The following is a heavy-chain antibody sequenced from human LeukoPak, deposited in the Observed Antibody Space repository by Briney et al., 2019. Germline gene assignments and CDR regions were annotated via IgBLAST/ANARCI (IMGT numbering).Heavy chain of an antibody. CDR2: IKEDGSEK. J-gene: IGHJ6*03. CDR1: GSTVSRYW. CDR3: ARDQHYHYCMDV. V-gene: IGHV3-7*01. Sequence: GGSLRLSCVASGSTVSRYWMSWVRQAPGKGLQWVANIKEDGSEKNYADSVKGRFTISRDNARNSVYLDMNSLRAEDTAVYYCARDQHYHYCMDVWGEGTTVTVSS.